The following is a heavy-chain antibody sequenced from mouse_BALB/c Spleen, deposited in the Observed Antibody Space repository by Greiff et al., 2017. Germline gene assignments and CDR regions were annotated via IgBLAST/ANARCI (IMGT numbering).Heavy chain of an antibody. CDR2: IRNKANGYTT. J-gene: IGHJ2*01. Sequence: VKLVESGGGLVQPGGSLRLSCATSGFTFTDYYMSWVRQPPGKALEWLGFIRNKANGYTTEYSASVKGRFTISRDNSQSILYLQMNTLRAEDSATYYCARDRRVFDYWGQGTTLTVSS. CDR3: ARDRRVFDY. CDR1: GFTFTDYY. V-gene: IGHV7-3*02.